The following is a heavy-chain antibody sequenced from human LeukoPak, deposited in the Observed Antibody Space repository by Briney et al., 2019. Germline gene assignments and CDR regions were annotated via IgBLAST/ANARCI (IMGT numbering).Heavy chain of an antibody. V-gene: IGHV1-69*13. J-gene: IGHJ4*02. Sequence: SVKVSCKASGYTFTGYGISWVRQAPGQGLEWMGGIIPIFGTANYAQKFQGRVTITADESTSTAYMELSSLRSEDTAVYYCARDQGYRYGYGDFDYWGQGTLVTVSS. CDR1: GYTFTGYG. D-gene: IGHD5-18*01. CDR3: ARDQGYRYGYGDFDY. CDR2: IIPIFGTA.